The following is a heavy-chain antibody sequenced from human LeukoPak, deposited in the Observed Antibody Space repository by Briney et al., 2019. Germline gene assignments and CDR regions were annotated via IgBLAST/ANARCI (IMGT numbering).Heavy chain of an antibody. CDR2: IYYGGST. CDR1: GGSISSSSYY. V-gene: IGHV4-39*07. J-gene: IGHJ6*03. CDR3: ARVGVTGTIRYYYYYMDV. D-gene: IGHD1-7*01. Sequence: RASETLSLTCTVSGGSISSSSYYWGWIRQPPGKGLEWIGSIYYGGSTYYNPSLKSRVTISVDTSKNQFSLKVSSVTAADTAVYYCARVGVTGTIRYYYYYMDVWGKGTTVTVSS.